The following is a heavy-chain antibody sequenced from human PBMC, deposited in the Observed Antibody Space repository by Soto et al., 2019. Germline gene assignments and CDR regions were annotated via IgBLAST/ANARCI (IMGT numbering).Heavy chain of an antibody. Sequence: QVQLQESGPGLVKPSETLSLTCTVSGGSISSYYWSWIRQPAGKGLEWIGRIYTSGSTNYNPSLKIRVTMSVDTSKNQFSLKLSSVTAADTAVYYCAGVGYYGSGSYYNVDWGQGTLVTVSS. J-gene: IGHJ4*02. CDR1: GGSISSYY. CDR2: IYTSGST. CDR3: AGVGYYGSGSYYNVD. D-gene: IGHD3-10*01. V-gene: IGHV4-4*07.